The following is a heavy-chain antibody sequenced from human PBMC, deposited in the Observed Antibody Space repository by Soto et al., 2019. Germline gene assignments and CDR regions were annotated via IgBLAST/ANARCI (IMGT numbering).Heavy chain of an antibody. CDR2: SSGSGTST. V-gene: IGHV3-23*01. J-gene: IGHJ5*02. CDR3: AKDRAEGATGRVRFDP. CDR1: GFTFSDYA. D-gene: IGHD1-1*01. Sequence: EVQLLESGGGLVQPGRSLRLSCAASGFTFSDYAMSWVRQAPGKGLEWVSSSSGSGTSTYYADSVKGRFTISRDNSKNTLYLQMNSLRAEDTAVYYCAKDRAEGATGRVRFDPWGQGTLVIVSS.